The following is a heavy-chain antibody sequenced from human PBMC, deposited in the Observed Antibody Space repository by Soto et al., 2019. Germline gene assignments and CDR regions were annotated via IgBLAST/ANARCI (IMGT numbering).Heavy chain of an antibody. V-gene: IGHV3-48*03. CDR1: GFTFSIHE. CDR2: ISSIGVAT. D-gene: IGHD6-19*01. Sequence: EVQLVESGGGLVQPGGSLRLSCAASGFTFSIHEMNWVRQAPGKGLERVSYISSIGVATYYADSVKGRFTISRDNAKNSLYLQMNSLRAEDTAVYYCAREGRVGGIDYWGQGTPVTVSS. CDR3: AREGRVGGIDY. J-gene: IGHJ4*02.